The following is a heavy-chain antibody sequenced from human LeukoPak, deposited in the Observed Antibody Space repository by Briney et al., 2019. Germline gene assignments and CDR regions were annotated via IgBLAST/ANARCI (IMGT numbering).Heavy chain of an antibody. V-gene: IGHV3-48*01. CDR3: ARYGGSYSIDY. CDR1: GFIFDSHA. J-gene: IGHJ4*02. CDR2: ISYSTSSL. Sequence: GGSLRLSCAGSGFIFDSHALTWVRQAPGKGLEWISYISYSTSSLYYADSVQGRFTISRDNAKNSLYLQMNSLRAEDTAVYYCARYGGSYSIDYWGQGTLVTVSS. D-gene: IGHD1-26*01.